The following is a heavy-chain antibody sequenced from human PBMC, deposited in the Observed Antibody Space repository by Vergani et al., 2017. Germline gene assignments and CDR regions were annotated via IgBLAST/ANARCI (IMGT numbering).Heavy chain of an antibody. CDR3: ARLGYWSSTSCETGWFDP. V-gene: IGHV4-39*01. J-gene: IGHJ5*02. Sequence: QLQLQESGPGLVKPSETLSLTCTVSGGSISSSSYYWGWIRQPPGKGLEWIGSIYYSGSTYYNPSLKSRVTISVDTSKNQFSLKLSSVTAADTAVYYCARLGYWSSTSCETGWFDPWGQGTLVTVSS. D-gene: IGHD2-2*01. CDR1: GGSISSSSYY. CDR2: IYYSGST.